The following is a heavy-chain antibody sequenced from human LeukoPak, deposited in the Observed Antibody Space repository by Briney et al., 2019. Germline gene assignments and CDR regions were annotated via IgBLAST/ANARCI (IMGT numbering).Heavy chain of an antibody. D-gene: IGHD2-2*03. J-gene: IGHJ3*02. CDR1: GGSISSGGYY. CDR2: IYHSGST. CDR3: ARDNGYCSGTSCYGAFDI. Sequence: SETLSLTCTVSGGSISSGGYYWSWIRQPPGKGLEWIGYIYHSGSTYYNPSLKSRVTISVDRSKNQFSLKLRSVTAADTAVYYCARDNGYCSGTSCYGAFDIWGQGTMVTVSS. V-gene: IGHV4-30-2*01.